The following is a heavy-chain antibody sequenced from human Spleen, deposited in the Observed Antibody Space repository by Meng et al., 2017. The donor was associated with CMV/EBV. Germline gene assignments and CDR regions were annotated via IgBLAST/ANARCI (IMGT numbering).Heavy chain of an antibody. CDR3: ARPFYDFWSGYYDPAVDY. J-gene: IGHJ4*02. D-gene: IGHD3-3*01. Sequence: GGSLRLSCAASGFTFSSYAMHWVRQAPGKGLEWVAVISYDGSNKYYADSVKGRFTISRDNSKNTLYLQMNSLRAEDTAVYYCARPFYDFWSGYYDPAVDYWGQGTLVTVSS. CDR2: ISYDGSNK. V-gene: IGHV3-30*04. CDR1: GFTFSSYA.